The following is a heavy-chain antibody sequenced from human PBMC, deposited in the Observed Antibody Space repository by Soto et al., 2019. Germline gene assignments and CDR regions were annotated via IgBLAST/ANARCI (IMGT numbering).Heavy chain of an antibody. CDR2: ISYDGGGK. D-gene: IGHD6-13*01. Sequence: GGSLRLSCAASGFTFSRYGMHWVRQAPGRGLEWVAVISYDGGGKYYADSVKGRFTVSKDRSQNTMFLQMNSLRAEDTAVYYCARDAYSSSWYEGLDYWGLGTLVTVSS. CDR3: ARDAYSSSWYEGLDY. CDR1: GFTFSRYG. J-gene: IGHJ4*02. V-gene: IGHV3-30-3*01.